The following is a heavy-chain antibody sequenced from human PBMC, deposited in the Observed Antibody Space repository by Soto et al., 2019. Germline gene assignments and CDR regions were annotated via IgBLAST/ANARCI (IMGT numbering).Heavy chain of an antibody. J-gene: IGHJ4*02. CDR3: ARVGGSFYGSWDY. D-gene: IGHD1-26*01. CDR1: GFTFSSYV. V-gene: IGHV3-30-3*01. CDR2: TTYDETTK. Sequence: GSLRLSCAASGFTFSSYVMHWVRQAPGKGLEWVAVTTYDETTKDYADSVKGRFTISRDNSKNTLYLHMNSLRSEDTAVYYCARVGGSFYGSWDYWGQGTLVTVSS.